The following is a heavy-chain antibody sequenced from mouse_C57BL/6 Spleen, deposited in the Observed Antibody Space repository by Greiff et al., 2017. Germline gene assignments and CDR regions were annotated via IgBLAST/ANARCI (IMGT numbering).Heavy chain of an antibody. Sequence: EVKLQESGAELVKPGASVKLSCTASGFNITDYYMHWVKQRTEQGLEWIGRIDPEDGETKYAPKFQGKATITADTSSNTAYLQLSSLTSEDTAVXYCARGGTTVVAPWYFDVWGTGTTVTVSS. V-gene: IGHV14-2*01. CDR3: ARGGTTVVAPWYFDV. D-gene: IGHD1-1*01. CDR2: IDPEDGET. J-gene: IGHJ1*03. CDR1: GFNITDYY.